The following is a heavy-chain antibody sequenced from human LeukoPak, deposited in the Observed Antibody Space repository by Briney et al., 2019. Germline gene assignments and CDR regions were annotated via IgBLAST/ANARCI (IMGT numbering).Heavy chain of an antibody. V-gene: IGHV3-23*01. CDR3: ANLYSDNEVC. D-gene: IGHD3-16*01. CDR1: GFTLRNHA. Sequence: GGSLRLSCAVSGFTLRNHAMHWVRRAPGKGLEWVSAISGSGDTFYADSVKGRFTISRDNSKNTLYLQMNSLRADYSALYYCANLYSDNEVCWGQGTLVTVSS. CDR2: ISGSGDT. J-gene: IGHJ4*02.